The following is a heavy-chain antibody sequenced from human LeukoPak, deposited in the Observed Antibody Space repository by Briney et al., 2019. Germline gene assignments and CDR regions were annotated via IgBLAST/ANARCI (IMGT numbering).Heavy chain of an antibody. CDR2: IIPILGIA. J-gene: IGHJ6*02. CDR3: ARFEDIAMEAYSHYYGMDV. CDR1: GGTFSAYA. Sequence: GASVKVSCKASGGTFSAYAISWVRQAPGQGLEWMGRIIPILGIANYAQKFQGRVTITADKSTSTAYMELSSLRSEDTAVYYCARFEDIAMEAYSHYYGMDVWGQGTSVTVSS. D-gene: IGHD5-18*01. V-gene: IGHV1-69*04.